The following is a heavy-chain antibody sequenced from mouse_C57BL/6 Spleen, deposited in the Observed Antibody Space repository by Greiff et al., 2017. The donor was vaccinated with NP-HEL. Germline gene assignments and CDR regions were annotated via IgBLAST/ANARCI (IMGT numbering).Heavy chain of an antibody. J-gene: IGHJ1*03. Sequence: QVQLQQPGAELVRPGSSVKLSCKASGYTFTSYWMHWVKQRPIQGLEWIGNIDPSDSETHYNQKFKDKATLTVDKSSSTAYMQLSSLTSEDSAVYCCAGGSSSHWYFYVWGTGPTVTVSS. D-gene: IGHD1-1*01. CDR3: AGGSSSHWYFYV. CDR2: IDPSDSET. V-gene: IGHV1-52*01. CDR1: GYTFTSYW.